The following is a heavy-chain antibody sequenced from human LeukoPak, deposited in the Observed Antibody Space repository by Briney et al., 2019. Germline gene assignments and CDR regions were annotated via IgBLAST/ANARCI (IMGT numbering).Heavy chain of an antibody. J-gene: IGHJ4*02. CDR2: ISGSGGST. CDR3: AKDLGIARWSIAAAFPFGY. D-gene: IGHD6-13*01. CDR1: GFTFSSYA. V-gene: IGHV3-23*01. Sequence: GGSLRLSCAASGFTFSSYAMSWVRQAPGKGLEWVSAISGSGGSTYYADSVKGRFTISRDSSKNTLYLQMNSLRAEDTAVYYCAKDLGIARWSIAAAFPFGYWGQGTLVTVSS.